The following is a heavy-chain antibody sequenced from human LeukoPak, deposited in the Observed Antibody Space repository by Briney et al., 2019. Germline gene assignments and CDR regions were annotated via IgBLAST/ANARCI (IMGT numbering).Heavy chain of an antibody. D-gene: IGHD3-10*01. CDR1: GDTISRNNAA. Sequence: SQTLSLTCAVSGDTISRNNAAWNWIRQSPSGGLEWLGRTYYRSEWKNDYAASVQSRITINPDTSKNQFFLHLTSVTPEDTAVYFCARDKFMYYSGSGSNCIDSWGQGTPVTVSS. J-gene: IGHJ4*02. V-gene: IGHV6-1*01. CDR2: TYYRSEWKN. CDR3: ARDKFMYYSGSGSNCIDS.